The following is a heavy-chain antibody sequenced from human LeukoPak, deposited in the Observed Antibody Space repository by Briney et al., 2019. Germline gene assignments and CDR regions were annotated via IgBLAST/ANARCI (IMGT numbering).Heavy chain of an antibody. CDR1: GFIFSSCA. D-gene: IGHD5-12*01. CDR2: ISGSGGST. CDR3: AKHRGRNGGYPFDY. Sequence: GGSLRLSCATSGFIFSSCAMSWVRQAPGKGLEWVSVISGSGGSTNYAESVKGRFTISRDNSKNTLYLQMNSLRVEDTAVYYCAKHRGRNGGYPFDYWGQGTLVTVSS. V-gene: IGHV3-23*01. J-gene: IGHJ4*02.